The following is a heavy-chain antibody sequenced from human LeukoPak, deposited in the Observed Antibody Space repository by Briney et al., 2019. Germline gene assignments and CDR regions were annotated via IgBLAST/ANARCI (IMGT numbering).Heavy chain of an antibody. J-gene: IGHJ3*01. CDR3: ARDRGVRAFDV. V-gene: IGHV6-1*01. CDR2: TYYRSKWYN. CDR1: GDSVSSNSAG. Sequence: SQTLSLTCALSGDSVSSNSAGWSWIRQSPSRGLEWLGRTYYRSKWYNDYAVSVKSRITINPDTSKNQFSLQLNSVTPEDTAVYYCARDRGVRAFDVWGQGTMVTVSS.